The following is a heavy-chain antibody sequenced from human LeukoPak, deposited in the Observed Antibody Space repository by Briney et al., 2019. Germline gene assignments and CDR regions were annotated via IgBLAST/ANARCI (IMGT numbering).Heavy chain of an antibody. CDR2: INAGNGNT. V-gene: IGHV1-3*01. J-gene: IGHJ4*02. Sequence: ASVKVPCKASGYTFTSYAMHWVRQAPGQRLEWTGWINAGNGNTKYSQKFQGRVTITRDTSASTAYMELSSLRSEDTAVYYCARYSSSWYPYFDYWGQGTLVTVSS. D-gene: IGHD6-13*01. CDR1: GYTFTSYA. CDR3: ARYSSSWYPYFDY.